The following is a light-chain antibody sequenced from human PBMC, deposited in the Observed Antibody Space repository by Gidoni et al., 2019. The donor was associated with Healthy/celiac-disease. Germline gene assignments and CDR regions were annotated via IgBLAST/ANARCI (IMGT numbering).Light chain of an antibody. J-gene: IGKJ1*01. CDR1: QSSSSY. Sequence: DIQMTQSPSSLSASVGDRVTITCRASQSSSSYLNWYHQKPGKAPKLLIYAASSLQSGVPSRFSGSGYGTDFTLTISSLQPEDFATYYCQQSYSTPRTFGQGTKVEIK. V-gene: IGKV1-39*01. CDR3: QQSYSTPRT. CDR2: AAS.